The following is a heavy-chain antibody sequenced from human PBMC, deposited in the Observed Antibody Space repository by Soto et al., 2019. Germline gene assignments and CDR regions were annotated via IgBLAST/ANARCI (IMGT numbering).Heavy chain of an antibody. V-gene: IGHV1-2*04. CDR1: GYTFTGYY. CDR3: ARARVYCGGDCYFDY. D-gene: IGHD2-21*02. Sequence: ASVKVSCKASGYTFTGYYMHWERQAPGQGLEWMGWINPNSGGTNYAQKFQGWVTMTRDTSISTAYMELSRLRSDDTAVYYCARARVYCGGDCYFDYWGQGTLVTVAS. CDR2: INPNSGGT. J-gene: IGHJ4*02.